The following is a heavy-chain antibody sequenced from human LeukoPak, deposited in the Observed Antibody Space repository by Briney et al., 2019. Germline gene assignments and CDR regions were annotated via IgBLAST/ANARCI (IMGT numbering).Heavy chain of an antibody. J-gene: IGHJ6*03. CDR3: ASVVRGVIGNYYYYYMDV. D-gene: IGHD3-10*01. Sequence: SETLSLTCAVYGGSFSDKHWSWIRQTPGKGLEWIGEVDHSGSTNYSPSLKSRVTISVDTSKNQFSLKLSSVTAAETAVYYCASVVRGVIGNYYYYYMDVWGKGTTVIVSS. CDR1: GGSFSDKH. V-gene: IGHV4-34*01. CDR2: VDHSGST.